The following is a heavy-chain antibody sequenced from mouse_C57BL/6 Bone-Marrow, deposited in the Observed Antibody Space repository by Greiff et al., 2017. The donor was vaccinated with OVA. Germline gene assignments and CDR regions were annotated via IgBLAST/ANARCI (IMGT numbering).Heavy chain of an antibody. V-gene: IGHV1-42*01. CDR1: GYSFTGYY. CDR2: INPSTGGT. D-gene: IGHD2-1*01. J-gene: IGHJ2*03. Sequence: VQLQQSGPELVKPGASVKISCKASGYSFTGYYMNWVKQSPEKSLEWIGEINPSTGGTTYNQKFKAKATLTVDKSSSTASMPLKSLTSEDSAVLYCGRRGNYNGKGSDYWGQGTRVTVSS. CDR3: GRRGNYNGKGSDY.